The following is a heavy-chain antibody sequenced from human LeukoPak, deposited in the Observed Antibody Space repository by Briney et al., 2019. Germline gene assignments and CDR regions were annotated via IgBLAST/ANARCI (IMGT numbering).Heavy chain of an antibody. CDR3: ARADSSGYSYGSDY. CDR2: ISSSSSYI. D-gene: IGHD5-18*01. J-gene: IGHJ4*02. CDR1: GFTFSSYS. V-gene: IGHV3-21*01. Sequence: GGSLRLSCAASGFTFSSYSMNWVRQAPGKGPEWVSSISSSSSYIYYADSVKGRFTISRDNAKNSLYPQMNSLRAEDTAVYYCARADSSGYSYGSDYWGQGTLVTVSS.